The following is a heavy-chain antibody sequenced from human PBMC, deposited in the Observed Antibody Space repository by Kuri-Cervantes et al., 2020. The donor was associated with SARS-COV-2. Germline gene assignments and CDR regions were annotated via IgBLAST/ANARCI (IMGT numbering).Heavy chain of an antibody. CDR1: GFTFSSYA. CDR3: ASGQYYGSGSYWVPEYFDY. Sequence: GESLKISCAASGFTFSSYAMHWVRQAPGKGLEWVAVISYDGSNKYYADSVKGRFTISRDNAKNSLYLQMNSLRAEDTAVYYCASGQYYGSGSYWVPEYFDYWGQGTLVTVSS. V-gene: IGHV3-30-3*01. J-gene: IGHJ4*02. CDR2: ISYDGSNK. D-gene: IGHD3-10*01.